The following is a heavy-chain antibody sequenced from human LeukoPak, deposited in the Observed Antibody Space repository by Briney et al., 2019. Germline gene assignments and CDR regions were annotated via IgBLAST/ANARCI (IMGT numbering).Heavy chain of an antibody. CDR3: AKTPGAAIDYYYYMDV. CDR1: GFTFDDYA. J-gene: IGHJ6*03. D-gene: IGHD2-2*01. Sequence: GRSLRLSCAASGFTFDDYAMHWVRQAPGKGLEWVSGISWNSGSIGYADSVKGRFTISRDNAKSSLYLQMNSLRAEDTALYYCAKTPGAAIDYYYYMDVWGKGTTVTVSS. CDR2: ISWNSGSI. V-gene: IGHV3-9*01.